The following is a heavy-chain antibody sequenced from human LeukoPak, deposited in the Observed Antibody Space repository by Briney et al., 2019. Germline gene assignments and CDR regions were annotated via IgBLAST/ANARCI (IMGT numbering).Heavy chain of an antibody. D-gene: IGHD1-7*01. J-gene: IGHJ4*02. V-gene: IGHV4-59*01. CDR3: ARDITGTTSFDY. CDR2: IYYSGST. CDR1: GGSIIRYY. Sequence: SETLSVTCTVSGGSIIRYYWSWIRQPAGRELEWIGYIYYSGSTNYNPSLKSRVTISVDTSKNQFSLKLSCVTAADTAVYYCARDITGTTSFDYWGQGTLVTVS.